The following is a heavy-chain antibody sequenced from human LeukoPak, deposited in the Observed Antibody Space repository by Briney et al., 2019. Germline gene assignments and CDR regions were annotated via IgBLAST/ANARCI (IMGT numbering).Heavy chain of an antibody. D-gene: IGHD3-22*01. Sequence: SETLSLTCTVSGGSISSSSYYWGWIRPPPGKGLEWIGSIYYSGSTYYNPSLKSRVTISVDTSKNQFSLKLSSVTAADTAVYYCASHYYDSSGYYPKLWYFDYWGQGTLVTVSS. CDR2: IYYSGST. CDR1: GGSISSSSYY. J-gene: IGHJ4*02. V-gene: IGHV4-39*01. CDR3: ASHYYDSSGYYPKLWYFDY.